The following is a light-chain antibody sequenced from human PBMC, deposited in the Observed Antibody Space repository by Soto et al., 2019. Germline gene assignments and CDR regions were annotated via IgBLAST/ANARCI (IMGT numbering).Light chain of an antibody. CDR3: QQYGDWPGA. CDR1: QSVGSK. V-gene: IGKV3D-15*01. J-gene: IGKJ4*01. CDR2: DAS. Sequence: EIVMTQSPPTLSVSPGERATLSCSASQSVGSKLAWYQQRPGQAPRLLIYDASNRATGIPARFSGSGSGTEFSLTISSLQSEDFAVYSCQQYGDWPGAFGGGTKVEIK.